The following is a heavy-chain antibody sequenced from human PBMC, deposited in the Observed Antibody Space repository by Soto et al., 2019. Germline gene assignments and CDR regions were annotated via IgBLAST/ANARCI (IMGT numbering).Heavy chain of an antibody. D-gene: IGHD4-17*01. CDR1: GFTFSSYG. CDR2: ISYDGSNK. V-gene: IGHV3-30*18. CDR3: ANLDDYGDYDRDAFDI. J-gene: IGHJ3*02. Sequence: QVQLVESGGGVVQPGRSLRLSCAASGFTFSSYGMHWVRQAPGKGLEWVAVISYDGSNKYYADSVKGRFTISRDNSKNTLYLQMNSLRAEDTAVYYCANLDDYGDYDRDAFDIWGQGTMVTVSS.